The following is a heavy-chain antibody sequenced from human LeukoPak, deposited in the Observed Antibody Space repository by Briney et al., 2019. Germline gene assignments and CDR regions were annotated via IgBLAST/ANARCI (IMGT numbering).Heavy chain of an antibody. CDR3: ARSLKGCSGGSCYYHFDY. V-gene: IGHV3-53*01. Sequence: PGGSLRLSCAASGFTVNSNYLSWVRQAPGKGLEWVSTLYNTGNTYYADSVKGRFTISRDNSKNTLYLQMNSLRAEDTAVYYCARSLKGCSGGSCYYHFDYWGQGTLVTVSS. D-gene: IGHD2-15*01. CDR2: LYNTGNT. CDR1: GFTVNSNY. J-gene: IGHJ4*02.